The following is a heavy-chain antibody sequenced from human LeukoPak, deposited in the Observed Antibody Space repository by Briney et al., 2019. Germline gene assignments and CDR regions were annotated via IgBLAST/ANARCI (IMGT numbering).Heavy chain of an antibody. Sequence: ASVKVSCKASGGTFSSYAISWVRQAPGQGLEWMGGIIPIFGTANYAQKFQGRVTITADESTSTAYMELSSLRSGDTAVYYCARDSSDRLYYYYYMDVWGKGTTVTVSS. V-gene: IGHV1-69*13. CDR1: GGTFSSYA. CDR2: IIPIFGTA. CDR3: ARDSSDRLYYYYYMDV. J-gene: IGHJ6*03.